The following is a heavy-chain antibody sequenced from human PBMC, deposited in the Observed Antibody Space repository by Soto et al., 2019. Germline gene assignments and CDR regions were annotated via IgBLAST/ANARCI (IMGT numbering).Heavy chain of an antibody. Sequence: QLQLQESGSGLVKPSQTLSLTCAVSGGSISSGGYSWSWIRQPPGKGLEWIGYIYHSGSTYYNPSLNGRVTLSVNRSKSQFSLKLSSVTAADTAVYYCAIVPGPWGQGTLVTVSS. J-gene: IGHJ5*02. V-gene: IGHV4-30-2*01. CDR1: GGSISSGGYS. CDR2: IYHSGST. CDR3: AIVPGP.